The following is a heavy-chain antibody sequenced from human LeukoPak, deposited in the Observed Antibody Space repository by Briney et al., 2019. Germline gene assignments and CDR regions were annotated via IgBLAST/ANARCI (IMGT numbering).Heavy chain of an antibody. CDR1: GYTFTGYY. D-gene: IGHD1-14*01. J-gene: IGHJ3*02. CDR3: ARAPFWPEPDAFDI. CDR2: INPNSGGT. V-gene: IGHV1-2*04. Sequence: ASVKVSCKASGYTFTGYYMHWVRQAPGQGLEWMGWINPNSGGTNYAQKFQGWVTMTRDTSISTAYMELSRLRSDDTAVYYCARAPFWPEPDAFDIWGQGTMVTVSS.